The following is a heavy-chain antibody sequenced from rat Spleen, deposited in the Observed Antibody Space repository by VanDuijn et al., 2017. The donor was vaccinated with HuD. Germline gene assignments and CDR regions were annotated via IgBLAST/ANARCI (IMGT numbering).Heavy chain of an antibody. D-gene: IGHD5-1*01. Sequence: EVQLVESDGGLVQPGRSLKLSCAASGFTFSDYAMAWIRQAPKEGLEWVATISNDGGNTSYRDSVKGRFTISRDNAKSTLCLHMDSLRSEDTATYYCARHPQLGVFWYFDFWGPGTMVTVSS. J-gene: IGHJ1*01. V-gene: IGHV5-7*01. CDR3: ARHPQLGVFWYFDF. CDR1: GFTFSDYA. CDR2: ISNDGGNT.